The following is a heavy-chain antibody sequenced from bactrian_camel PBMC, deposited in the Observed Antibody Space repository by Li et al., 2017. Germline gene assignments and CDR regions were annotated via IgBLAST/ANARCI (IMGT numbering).Heavy chain of an antibody. CDR3: ATLSCRRGLQTMSPLHNQ. D-gene: IGHD1*01. J-gene: IGHJ4*01. CDR2: IEVDGGTT. CDR1: GYLYNSYY. V-gene: IGHV3S40*01. Sequence: DVQLVESGGGSVQAGGSLTLSCAASGYLYNSYYMGWFRQAPGLEREGVASIEVDGGTTFYADSVSGRFTISQDNAKNMVYLEMNSLRTEDTAMYFCATLSCRRGLQTMSPLHNQWGQGTQVTVS.